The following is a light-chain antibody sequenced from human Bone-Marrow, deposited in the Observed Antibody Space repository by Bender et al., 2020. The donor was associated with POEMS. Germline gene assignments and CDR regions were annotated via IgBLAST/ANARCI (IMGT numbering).Light chain of an antibody. V-gene: IGLV3-1*01. CDR1: DLGDKY. CDR2: QDT. Sequence: EVTQPPSVSVSTGQTASITCSGDDLGDKYVAWYQQKPGQSPVLVIYQDTKRPSGIPERFSGSNSGNTATLTISGTQAMDEADYYCQAWDTYSVIFGGGTKLTVL. CDR3: QAWDTYSVI. J-gene: IGLJ2*01.